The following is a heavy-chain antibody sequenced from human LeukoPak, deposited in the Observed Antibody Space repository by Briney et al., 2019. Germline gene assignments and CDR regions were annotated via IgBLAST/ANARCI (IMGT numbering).Heavy chain of an antibody. CDR2: IYYSGST. CDR3: ASNILTGYPHYYYYGMDV. J-gene: IGHJ6*02. Sequence: SETLSLTCTVSGGSISSYYWSWIRLPPGKGLEWIGYIYYSGSTNYNASLTNRVTISVDTSKNQFSLKLSSVTAADTAVYYCASNILTGYPHYYYYGMDVWGQGTTVTVSS. D-gene: IGHD3-9*01. CDR1: GGSISSYY. V-gene: IGHV4-59*01.